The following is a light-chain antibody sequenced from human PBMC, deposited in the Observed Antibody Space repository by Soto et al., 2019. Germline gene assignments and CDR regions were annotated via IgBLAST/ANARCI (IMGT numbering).Light chain of an antibody. CDR3: SSYRSSGTLI. CDR1: SSDVGGYNY. CDR2: GVS. J-gene: IGLJ2*01. Sequence: QSALTKPASVSGSPGQSITISCTGTSSDVGGYNYVSWYQQHPGKAPKLMIYGVSNRPSGVSNRFSGSKSGNTASLTISGLQTDDEADYYCSSYRSSGTLIFGGGTKLTVL. V-gene: IGLV2-14*01.